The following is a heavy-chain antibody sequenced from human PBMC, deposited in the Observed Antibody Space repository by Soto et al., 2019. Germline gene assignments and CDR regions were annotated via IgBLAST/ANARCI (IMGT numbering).Heavy chain of an antibody. CDR2: VFTSGTT. Sequence: PSETLSLTCTVSDGSISTYYWSWIRQPAGKELEWIGHVFTSGTTNYTPSLKSRASMSLDTAKNQFSLKLRSVTAADTAVYYCARDSSGFWGGYFDSWGQGKLVTVSS. CDR1: DGSISTYY. V-gene: IGHV4-4*07. J-gene: IGHJ4*02. D-gene: IGHD3-3*01. CDR3: ARDSSGFWGGYFDS.